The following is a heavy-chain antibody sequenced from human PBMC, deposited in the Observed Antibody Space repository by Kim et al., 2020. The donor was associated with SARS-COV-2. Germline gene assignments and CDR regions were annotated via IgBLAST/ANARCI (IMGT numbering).Heavy chain of an antibody. CDR1: GGSISSYY. CDR2: IYYNENT. CDR3: ARDRGRGGGGVDY. D-gene: IGHD3-10*01. Sequence: SETLSLTCTVSGGSISSYYWSWIRQPPGKGLEWIGYIYYNENTNYNPSLKSRVTISVDTSKNQFSLKLSSVTAADTAVYYCARDRGRGGGGVDYWGQGTLVTVSS. V-gene: IGHV4-59*01. J-gene: IGHJ4*02.